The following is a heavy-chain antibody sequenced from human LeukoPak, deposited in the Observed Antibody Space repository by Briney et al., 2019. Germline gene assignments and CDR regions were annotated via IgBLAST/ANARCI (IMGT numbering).Heavy chain of an antibody. V-gene: IGHV1-69*01. CDR3: ARLSTVTQNFDY. Sequence: SVKVSCKASGGTFSSYAISWVRQAPGQGLEWMGGIIPIFGTANYAQKFQGRVTITADESTSTAYMELSSLRSEDTAVYYCARLSTVTQNFDYWGQGTLVTVSS. J-gene: IGHJ4*02. D-gene: IGHD4-17*01. CDR2: IIPIFGTA. CDR1: GGTFSSYA.